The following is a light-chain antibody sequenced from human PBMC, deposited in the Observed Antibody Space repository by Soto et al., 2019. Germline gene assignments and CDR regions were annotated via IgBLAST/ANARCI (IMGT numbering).Light chain of an antibody. J-gene: IGKJ1*01. V-gene: IGKV1-39*01. CDR1: QSISNS. Sequence: DIQMTQSPSSLPASVGDRITITCRASQSISNSLHWYQQKPGKAPKLLIYPVSTLQSGVPSRFSASGSGTYFTLTITSLQPEDFATYYCQQSYSFPRTFGPGTKVNI. CDR3: QQSYSFPRT. CDR2: PVS.